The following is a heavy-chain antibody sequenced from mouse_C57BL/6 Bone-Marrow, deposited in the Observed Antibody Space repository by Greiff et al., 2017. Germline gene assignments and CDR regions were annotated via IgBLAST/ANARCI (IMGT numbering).Heavy chain of an antibody. J-gene: IGHJ3*01. Sequence: SEGGLVQPGSSMKLSCTASGFTFSDYYMAWVRQVPEKGLEWVANINYDGSSTYYLDSLKSRFIISRDNAKNILYLQMSSLKSEDTATYYCARDDGSSSFAYWGQGTLVTVSA. CDR2: INYDGSST. CDR3: ARDDGSSSFAY. D-gene: IGHD1-1*01. CDR1: GFTFSDYY. V-gene: IGHV5-16*01.